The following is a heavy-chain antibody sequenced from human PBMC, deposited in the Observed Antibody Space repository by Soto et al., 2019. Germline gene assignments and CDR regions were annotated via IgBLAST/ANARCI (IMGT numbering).Heavy chain of an antibody. J-gene: IGHJ5*02. Sequence: EVQLAESGGGLVQPGGSLRLSCAASGFTLSSYAMNWVRQAPGKGLELVSYIRSSSSNIQYAGSVKGRFTISRDHAKNSQYLQINSLRDDDTAVYFCARVCSLCNWWCRAFDPWCQGTLVTVSS. D-gene: IGHD2-8*02. CDR2: IRSSSSNI. CDR1: GFTLSSYA. CDR3: ARVCSLCNWWCRAFDP. V-gene: IGHV3-48*02.